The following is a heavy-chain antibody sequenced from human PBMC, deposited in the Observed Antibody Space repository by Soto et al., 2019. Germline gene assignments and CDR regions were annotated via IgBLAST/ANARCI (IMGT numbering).Heavy chain of an antibody. D-gene: IGHD6-6*01. Sequence: QVQLVQSGAEVKKPGASVKVSCKASGYTFTSYGISWVRQAPGQRLEWMGWISAYNGNTNYAQKLQGRVTMTTDTSTSTAYMQLRSLRSDDTALYYCARASSIAARYCAFDIWGQGTMVTVSS. J-gene: IGHJ3*02. CDR1: GYTFTSYG. CDR3: ARASSIAARYCAFDI. V-gene: IGHV1-18*01. CDR2: ISAYNGNT.